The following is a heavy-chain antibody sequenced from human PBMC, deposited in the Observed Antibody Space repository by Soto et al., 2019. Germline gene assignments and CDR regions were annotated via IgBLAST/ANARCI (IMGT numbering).Heavy chain of an antibody. CDR3: ARTVVVVVPDNFDF. CDR1: GFTIGDFW. D-gene: IGHD3-22*01. CDR2: IKKDGSEK. Sequence: PGGSLRLSCAASGFTIGDFWMSWVRQAPGKGLEWVASIKKDGSEKYYVGSVKGRFTISRDSAKNSLYLQMDNLRGEDTAVYYCARTVVVVVPDNFDFWGQGTPVTVSS. V-gene: IGHV3-7*01. J-gene: IGHJ4*02.